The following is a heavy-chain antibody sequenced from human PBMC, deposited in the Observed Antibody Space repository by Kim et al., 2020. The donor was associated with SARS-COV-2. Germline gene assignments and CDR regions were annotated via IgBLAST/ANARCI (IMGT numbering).Heavy chain of an antibody. V-gene: IGHV3-23*01. CDR2: ISGSGGST. D-gene: IGHD3-22*01. Sequence: GGSLRLSCAASGFTFSSYAMSWVRQAPGKGLEWVSAISGSGGSTYYADSVKGRFTISRDNSKNTLYLQMNSLRAEDTAVYYCAKFTYYYDSSGYYPPDYWGQGTLVTVSS. CDR3: AKFTYYYDSSGYYPPDY. J-gene: IGHJ4*02. CDR1: GFTFSSYA.